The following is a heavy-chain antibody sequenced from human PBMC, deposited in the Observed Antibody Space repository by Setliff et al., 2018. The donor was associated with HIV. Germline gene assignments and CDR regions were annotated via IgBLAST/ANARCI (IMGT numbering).Heavy chain of an antibody. CDR1: GGSFSGYY. CDR2: INHSGST. Sequence: PSETLSLTCAVYGGSFSGYYWSWIRQPPGKGLEWIGEINHSGSTNYNPPLKSRVTISVDTSKNQFSLNVSSVTAADTAVYHCARGWGHDGFDFWGQGTMVTVSS. V-gene: IGHV4-34*01. D-gene: IGHD7-27*01. J-gene: IGHJ3*01. CDR3: ARGWGHDGFDF.